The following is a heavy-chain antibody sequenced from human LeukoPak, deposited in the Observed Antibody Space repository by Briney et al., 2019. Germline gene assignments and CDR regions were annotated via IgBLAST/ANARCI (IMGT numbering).Heavy chain of an antibody. Sequence: SQTLSLTCAISGDSVSSSSAAWNWIRQSPSRGLEWLGRTYYRSKWYTDYALSLRSRITIHPDTSKNQFSLQLNSVTPEDTAVYYCTSGLATIDYWGQGTLVTVSS. J-gene: IGHJ4*02. CDR2: TYYRSKWYT. V-gene: IGHV6-1*01. D-gene: IGHD5-12*01. CDR3: TSGLATIDY. CDR1: GDSVSSSSAA.